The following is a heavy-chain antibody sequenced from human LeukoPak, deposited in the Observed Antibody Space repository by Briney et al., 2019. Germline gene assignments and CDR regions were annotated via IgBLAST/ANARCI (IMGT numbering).Heavy chain of an antibody. CDR1: GYTFTSYD. Sequence: ASVKVSCKAPGYTFTSYDINWVRQATGQGLEWMGRMNPNSGNTGYAQKFQGRVTMTRNTSISTAYMELSSLRSEDTAVYYCARGIMITFGGVIVGPMDVWGQGTTVTVSS. D-gene: IGHD3-16*02. V-gene: IGHV1-8*01. J-gene: IGHJ6*02. CDR3: ARGIMITFGGVIVGPMDV. CDR2: MNPNSGNT.